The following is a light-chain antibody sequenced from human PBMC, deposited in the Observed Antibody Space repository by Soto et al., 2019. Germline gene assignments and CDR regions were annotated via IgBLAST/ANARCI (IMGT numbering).Light chain of an antibody. CDR1: QSVTSSY. CDR2: GAS. V-gene: IGKV3-20*01. J-gene: IGKJ4*01. CDR3: QQYGRSFT. Sequence: EIVLTQSPGTLSLSPGERATLSCRASQSVTSSYLAWYQPQPGQAPRLLIYGASSRATGIPDRFSGSGSGTDFTLTIRRLEPEDFAVYYCQQYGRSFTFGGGTKVEIK.